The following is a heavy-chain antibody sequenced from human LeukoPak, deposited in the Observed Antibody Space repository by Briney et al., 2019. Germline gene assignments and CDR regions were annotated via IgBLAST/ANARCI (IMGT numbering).Heavy chain of an antibody. CDR2: IYYSGST. Sequence: PSETLSLTCTVSGASISSGDFYWSWIRQPPGKGLEWIGYIYYSGSTNYNPSLKSRVTISVDTSKNQFSLKLSSVTAADTAVYYCARGVGTSGFDYWGQGTLVTVSS. CDR1: GASISSGDFY. CDR3: ARGVGTSGFDY. J-gene: IGHJ4*02. D-gene: IGHD1-14*01. V-gene: IGHV4-61*08.